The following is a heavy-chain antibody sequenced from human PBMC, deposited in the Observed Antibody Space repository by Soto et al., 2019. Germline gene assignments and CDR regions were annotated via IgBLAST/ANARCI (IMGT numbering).Heavy chain of an antibody. CDR1: GGSISSGGYY. CDR3: ARAVPPGIQLWSRYYYGMDV. V-gene: IGHV4-31*03. D-gene: IGHD5-18*01. CDR2: IYYSGST. J-gene: IGHJ6*02. Sequence: SETLSLTCTVSGGSISSGGYYWSWIRQHPGKGLEWIGYIYYSGSTYYNPSLKSRVTISVDTSKNQFSLKLGSVTAADTAVYYCARAVPPGIQLWSRYYYGMDVWGQGTTVTVSS.